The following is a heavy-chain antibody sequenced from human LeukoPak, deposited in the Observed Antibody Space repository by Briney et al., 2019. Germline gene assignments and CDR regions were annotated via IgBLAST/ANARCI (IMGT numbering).Heavy chain of an antibody. V-gene: IGHV1-18*04. CDR2: ISAYNGNT. CDR3: TRGTRYGSGSYSGY. J-gene: IGHJ4*02. CDR1: GYTFTSYG. D-gene: IGHD3-10*01. Sequence: ASVKVSCKASGYTFTSYGISWVRQAPGQGLEWMGWISAYNGNTNYAQKLQGRVTMTTDTSTSTAYKELRSLRSDDTAVYYCTRGTRYGSGSYSGYWGQGTLVTVSS.